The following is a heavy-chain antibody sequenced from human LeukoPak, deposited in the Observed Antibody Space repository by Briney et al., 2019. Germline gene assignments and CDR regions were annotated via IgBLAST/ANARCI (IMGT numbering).Heavy chain of an antibody. Sequence: PSETLSLTCTVSGGSISSYYWSWIRQPPGKGLEWIGYIYYSGSTNYNPSLKSRVTISVDTSKNQFSLKLRSVTAADTAVYYCARASVVVPAAYFDYWGQGTLVTVSS. V-gene: IGHV4-59*01. D-gene: IGHD2-2*01. J-gene: IGHJ4*02. CDR2: IYYSGST. CDR1: GGSISSYY. CDR3: ARASVVVPAAYFDY.